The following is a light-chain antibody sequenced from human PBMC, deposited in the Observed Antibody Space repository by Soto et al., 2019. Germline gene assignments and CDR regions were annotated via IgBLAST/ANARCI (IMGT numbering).Light chain of an antibody. CDR1: QNINNW. J-gene: IGKJ1*01. CDR3: QQSYYNPT. Sequence: GDRVTIACRASQNINNWIAWYQQKPGKAPKFLIYDASTLESGVPSRFSGSGSGTDFTLTIRSLQHEDFATYYCQQSYYNPTFGQGTKVDIK. V-gene: IGKV1-39*01. CDR2: DAS.